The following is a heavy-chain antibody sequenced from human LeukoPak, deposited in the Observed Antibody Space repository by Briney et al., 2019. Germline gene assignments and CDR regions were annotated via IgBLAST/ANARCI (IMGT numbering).Heavy chain of an antibody. CDR1: GFTSSSYS. CDR2: ISSSSSYI. D-gene: IGHD5-18*01. V-gene: IGHV3-21*01. CDR3: ARELQLWLGVDY. J-gene: IGHJ4*02. Sequence: GGSLRLSCAASGFTSSSYSMNWVRQAPGKGLEWVSSISSSSSYIYYADSVKGRFTISRDNAKNSLYLQMNSLRAEDTAVCYCARELQLWLGVDYWGQGTLVTVSS.